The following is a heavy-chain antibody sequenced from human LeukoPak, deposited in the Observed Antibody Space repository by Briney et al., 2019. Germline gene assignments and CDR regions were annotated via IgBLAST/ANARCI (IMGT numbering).Heavy chain of an antibody. V-gene: IGHV3-21*01. J-gene: IGHJ4*02. CDR2: ISSSSSYI. D-gene: IGHD5-24*01. CDR3: ARSPTGGLHFDY. CDR1: GFTFSSYS. Sequence: PGGSLRLSCAASGFTFSSYSMNWVRQAPGKGLEWVSSISSSSSYIYYADSVKGRFTISRDNAKNSLYLQMNSLRAEDTAVYYCARSPTGGLHFDYWGQGTLVTVSS.